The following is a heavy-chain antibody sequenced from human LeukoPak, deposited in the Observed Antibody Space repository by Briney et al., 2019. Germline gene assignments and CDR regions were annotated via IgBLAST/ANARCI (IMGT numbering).Heavy chain of an antibody. V-gene: IGHV4-39*07. CDR2: IYYSGST. CDR1: GGSISSSSYY. J-gene: IGHJ3*02. Sequence: SETLSLTCTVSGGSISSSSYYWGWIRQPPGKGLEWIGSIYYSGSTNYNPSLKSRVTISVDTSKNQFSLKLSSVTAADTAVYYCARERVVAARARFAFDIWGQGTMVTVSS. D-gene: IGHD2-15*01. CDR3: ARERVVAARARFAFDI.